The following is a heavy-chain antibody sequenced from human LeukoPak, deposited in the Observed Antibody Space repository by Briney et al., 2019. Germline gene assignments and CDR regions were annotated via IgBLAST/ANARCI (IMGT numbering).Heavy chain of an antibody. Sequence: GGPLRLSCEASEFTFSRYWMSWLRQAPGKGLECVTNINQDGSGKEHVDSVRGRFTISRGNAKNSLYLQMNSVRVEDTGVYFCARDPYNGNFGAFDIWGQGTMVTVSS. J-gene: IGHJ3*02. CDR1: EFTFSRYW. CDR3: ARDPYNGNFGAFDI. CDR2: INQDGSGK. V-gene: IGHV3-7*01. D-gene: IGHD2-8*01.